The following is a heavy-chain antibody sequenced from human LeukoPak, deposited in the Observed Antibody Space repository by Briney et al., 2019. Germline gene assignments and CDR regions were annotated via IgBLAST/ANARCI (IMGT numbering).Heavy chain of an antibody. V-gene: IGHV1-69*06. J-gene: IGHJ4*02. D-gene: IGHD3-22*01. CDR1: GGTFSNYA. CDR2: IFAIFVTA. Sequence: SVRGSCEASGGTFSNYAVNWVRQAPGHGLEWVGGIFAIFVTANYAQKCQGRVTIPADKSTSTVYMELNSLKSEDTAVYHCARGWDYDSGGRPTAYVYWGQGTLVTVSS. CDR3: ARGWDYDSGGRPTAYVY.